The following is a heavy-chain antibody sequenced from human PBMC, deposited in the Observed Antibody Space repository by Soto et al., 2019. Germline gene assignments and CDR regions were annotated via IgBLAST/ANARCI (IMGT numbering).Heavy chain of an antibody. CDR3: ARDVGNSSWHALDI. J-gene: IGHJ3*02. CDR2: IYSDGATE. Sequence: QVQLVESGGGVVQPGESLRLSCAASGFTFSTYLMHWVRQAPGKGLEWVAVIYSDGATEYYGDSVKGRFIISRDNSRSTLYVQMNDLRVEDTAVYFCARDVGNSSWHALDIWGQGTMVSVSS. D-gene: IGHD6-13*01. CDR1: GFTFSTYL. V-gene: IGHV3-33*01.